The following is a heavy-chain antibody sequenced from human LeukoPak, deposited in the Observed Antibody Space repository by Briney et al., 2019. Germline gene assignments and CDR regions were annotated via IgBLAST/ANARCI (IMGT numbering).Heavy chain of an antibody. Sequence: GGSLRLSCAAPGFTFSSYDMHWVRQATGKGLEWVSAIGTAGDTYYPGSVKGRFTISRENAKNSLYLQMNSLRAGDTAVYYCARGGRSLTTVGSWFDPWGQGTLVTVSS. D-gene: IGHD4-17*01. CDR2: IGTAGDT. CDR3: ARGGRSLTTVGSWFDP. J-gene: IGHJ5*02. V-gene: IGHV3-13*01. CDR1: GFTFSSYD.